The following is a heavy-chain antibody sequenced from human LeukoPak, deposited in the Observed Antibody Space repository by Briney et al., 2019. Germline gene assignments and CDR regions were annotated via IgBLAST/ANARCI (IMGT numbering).Heavy chain of an antibody. D-gene: IGHD6-13*01. CDR3: AKDPFDYSTRDY. CDR2: ISGSGGST. Sequence: SGGSLRLSCAASGFTFSSYAMSWVRQAPGKGLEWVSAISGSGGSTYYADSVKGRFTISRDNSKNTLYLQMNSLRAEDTAVYYCAKDPFDYSTRDYWGQGTLVTVSS. CDR1: GFTFSSYA. J-gene: IGHJ4*02. V-gene: IGHV3-23*01.